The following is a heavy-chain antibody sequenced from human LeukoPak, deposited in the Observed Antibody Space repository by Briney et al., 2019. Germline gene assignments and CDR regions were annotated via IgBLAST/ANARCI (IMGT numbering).Heavy chain of an antibody. Sequence: GGSLRLSCTASGFTFGDYAMSWFRQAPGKGLEWVGFIRSKGYGGTTEYAASVKGRFTISRDDSKSIASLQMNSLKTEDTAVYYCTREPYYDWPGGDAFDIWGQGTLVTVSS. CDR2: IRSKGYGGTT. V-gene: IGHV3-49*03. CDR1: GFTFGDYA. J-gene: IGHJ3*02. D-gene: IGHD3-22*01. CDR3: TREPYYDWPGGDAFDI.